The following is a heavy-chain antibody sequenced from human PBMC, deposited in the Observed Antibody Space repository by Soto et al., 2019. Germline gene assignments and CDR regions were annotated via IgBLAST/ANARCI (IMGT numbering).Heavy chain of an antibody. CDR3: ARGARLLAGTMTV. CDR2: ISPYSGNT. CDR1: GYTFTNYG. V-gene: IGHV1-18*01. J-gene: IGHJ4*02. D-gene: IGHD6-19*01. Sequence: QVQLVQSEPEVRKPGASVKVSCKASGYTFTNYGFNWVRQAPGQGLEWLGWISPYSGNTNFAQKPRGRVTMTTDTSTSTAYMELRSLRSDDTAVYYCARGARLLAGTMTVWGQGTLVTVSS.